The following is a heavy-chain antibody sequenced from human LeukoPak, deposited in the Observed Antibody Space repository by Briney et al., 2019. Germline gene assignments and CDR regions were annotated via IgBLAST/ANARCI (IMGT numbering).Heavy chain of an antibody. Sequence: ASVKVSCKASGYTFTSYGISWVRQAPGQGLEWMGWISAYNGNTNYAQKLQGRVTMTTDTSTSTAYMELRSLRSDDTAVYFCARGRGQQLTLFSYHGLDVWGQGTTVTVPS. CDR2: ISAYNGNT. J-gene: IGHJ6*02. D-gene: IGHD6-13*01. CDR3: ARGRGQQLTLFSYHGLDV. CDR1: GYTFTSYG. V-gene: IGHV1-18*01.